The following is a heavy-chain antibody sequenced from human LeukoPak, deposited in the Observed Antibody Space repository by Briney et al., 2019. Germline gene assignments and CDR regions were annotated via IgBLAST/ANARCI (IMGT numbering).Heavy chain of an antibody. D-gene: IGHD2-2*01. CDR3: ASSWTLGYCSSTSCPYYYYGMDV. J-gene: IGHJ6*02. CDR2: ISSSVSTI. CDR1: GFTFSDYY. Sequence: SLRLSCAASGFTFSDYYMSWVRQAPEEGLGWVSYISSSVSTIYYADSVKGRFTISRDNAKNSLYLQMNSLRAEDTAVYYCASSWTLGYCSSTSCPYYYYGMDVWGQGTTVTVSS. V-gene: IGHV3-11*01.